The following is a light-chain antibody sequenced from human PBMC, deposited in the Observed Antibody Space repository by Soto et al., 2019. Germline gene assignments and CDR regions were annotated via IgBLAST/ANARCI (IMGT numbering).Light chain of an antibody. CDR2: LGS. CDR1: QSLLHSNGYNY. Sequence: IVMTTTPLSLPVTPGEPASISCRSSQSLLHSNGYNYLDWYLQKPGQSPQLLIYLGSNRASGVPDRFSGSGSGTDFTLKISRVEAEDVGVYYCMQALQTPWTFGQGTKVDIK. CDR3: MQALQTPWT. J-gene: IGKJ1*01. V-gene: IGKV2-28*01.